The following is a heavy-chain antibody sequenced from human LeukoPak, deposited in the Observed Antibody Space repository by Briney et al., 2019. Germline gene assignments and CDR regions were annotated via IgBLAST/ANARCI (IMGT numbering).Heavy chain of an antibody. D-gene: IGHD6-19*01. V-gene: IGHV1-2*02. CDR1: GYTFTGYY. Sequence: ASVKVSCKASGYTFTGYYMHWVRQAPGQGLEWMGWINPNSGGTNYAQKFQGRVTMTRDTSISTAYMELSSLRSEDMAVYYCARGNPYSSGWYYFDYWGQGTLVTVSS. CDR2: INPNSGGT. J-gene: IGHJ4*02. CDR3: ARGNPYSSGWYYFDY.